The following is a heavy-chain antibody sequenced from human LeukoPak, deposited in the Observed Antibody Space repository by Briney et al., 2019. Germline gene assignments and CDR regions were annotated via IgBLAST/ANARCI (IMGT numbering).Heavy chain of an antibody. J-gene: IGHJ4*02. Sequence: PGGSLRLSCAVSGLTFSSSWMDWVRQAPGKGLEWVSSISSSSSYIYYADSVKGRFTISRDNAKNSLYLQMNSLRAEDTAVYYCARLTLPRLGFDYWGQGTLVTVSS. CDR1: GLTFSSSW. D-gene: IGHD3-10*01. CDR3: ARLTLPRLGFDY. V-gene: IGHV3-21*01. CDR2: ISSSSSYI.